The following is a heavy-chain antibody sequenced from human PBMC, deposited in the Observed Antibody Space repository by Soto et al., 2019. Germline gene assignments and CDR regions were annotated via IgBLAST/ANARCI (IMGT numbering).Heavy chain of an antibody. CDR2: IGPASGDT. Sequence: ASVKVSCKASGYTFTGHYIHWVRQAPGQGPEWMGEIGPASGDTRYAQKFQGRITMTRDTSITTVYMELNNLSPDDTAVYYCGRGRSGQLVVFYWGQGTPVTVS. CDR3: GRGRSGQLVVFY. V-gene: IGHV1-2*02. J-gene: IGHJ4*02. CDR1: GYTFTGHY. D-gene: IGHD3-10*01.